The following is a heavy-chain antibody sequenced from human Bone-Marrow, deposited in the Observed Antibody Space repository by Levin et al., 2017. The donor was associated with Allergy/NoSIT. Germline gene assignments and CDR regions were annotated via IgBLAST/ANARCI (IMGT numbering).Heavy chain of an antibody. Sequence: SGPTLVKPTQTLTLTCTFSGFSVNTGRVAVGWFRQPPGKALQWLAIIYGDGDKYYSPSLESRLTINKDTSENQVVLTMTNVNPVDTATYFCAHRRRPDRGDWFDVWGLGILVTVSS. CDR3: AHRRRPDRGDWFDV. CDR2: IYGDGDK. V-gene: IGHV2-5*02. D-gene: IGHD1-14*01. J-gene: IGHJ5*02. CDR1: GFSVNTGRVA.